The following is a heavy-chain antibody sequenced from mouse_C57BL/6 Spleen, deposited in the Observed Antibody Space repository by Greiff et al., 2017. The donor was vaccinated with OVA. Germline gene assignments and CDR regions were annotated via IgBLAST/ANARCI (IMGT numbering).Heavy chain of an antibody. CDR3: ARASDGYYGGWFAY. CDR1: GYTFTDYY. CDR2: INPNNGGT. D-gene: IGHD2-3*01. J-gene: IGHJ3*01. V-gene: IGHV1-26*01. Sequence: EVQLQQSGPELVKPGASVKISCKASGYTFTDYYMNWVKQSHGKSLEWIGDINPNNGGTSYNQKFKGKATLTVDKSSSTAYMELRSLTSEDSAVXVYARASDGYYGGWFAYWGQGTLVTVSA.